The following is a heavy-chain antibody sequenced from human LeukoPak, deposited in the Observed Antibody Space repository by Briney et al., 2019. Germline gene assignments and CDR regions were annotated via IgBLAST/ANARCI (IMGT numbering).Heavy chain of an antibody. J-gene: IGHJ2*01. CDR2: INSDGSST. V-gene: IGHV3-74*01. D-gene: IGHD4-17*01. CDR3: AKDSGYGDVRYFDL. CDR1: GFTFSSYW. Sequence: GGSLRLSCAASGFTFSSYWMHWVRQAPGKGLVWVSRINSDGSSTSYADSVKGRFTISRDNSKNTLYLQMNSLRAEDTAVYYCAKDSGYGDVRYFDLWGRGTLVTVSS.